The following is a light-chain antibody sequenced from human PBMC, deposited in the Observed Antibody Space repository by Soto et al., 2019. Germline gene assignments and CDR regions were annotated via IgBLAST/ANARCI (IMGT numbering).Light chain of an antibody. J-gene: IGLJ1*01. CDR2: EVS. Sequence: QSALTQPASVSGSPGQSITISCTGTSSEVGGYNYVSWYQQHPGKAPKLMIYEVSNRPSGVSNRFSGSESGNTASLTISGLQAEDEADYYCSSYTSSSTLVFGTGTKLTVL. CDR3: SSYTSSSTLV. CDR1: SSEVGGYNY. V-gene: IGLV2-14*01.